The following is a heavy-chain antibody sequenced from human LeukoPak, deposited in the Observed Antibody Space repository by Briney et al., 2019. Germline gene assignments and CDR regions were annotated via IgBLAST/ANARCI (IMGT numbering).Heavy chain of an antibody. J-gene: IGHJ5*02. CDR2: INPNSGGT. CDR1: GGTFSSYA. CDR3: ARDRGLTT. V-gene: IGHV1-2*02. Sequence: ASVKVSCKASGGTFSSYAISWVRQAPGQGLEWMGWINPNSGGTNYAQKFQGRVTMTRDTSISTAYMELSRLRSDDTAVYYCARDRGLTTWGQGTLVTVSS. D-gene: IGHD3-9*01.